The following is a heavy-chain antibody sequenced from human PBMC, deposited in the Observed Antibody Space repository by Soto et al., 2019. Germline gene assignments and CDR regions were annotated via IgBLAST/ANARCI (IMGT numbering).Heavy chain of an antibody. CDR2: TDYSGNT. J-gene: IGHJ4*02. CDR3: ARAVGDPLYYLDY. D-gene: IGHD6-19*01. CDR1: SDSISSYY. V-gene: IGHV4-59*08. Sequence: QVQLQESGPGLVRPSETLSLTCTVSSDSISSYYWIWIRQSPGKGLAWIGYTDYSGNTNYNPSLKGRVTISGDTSKNQFPLRLSSVTAADTAVYYCARAVGDPLYYLDYWGQGTLVTVSS.